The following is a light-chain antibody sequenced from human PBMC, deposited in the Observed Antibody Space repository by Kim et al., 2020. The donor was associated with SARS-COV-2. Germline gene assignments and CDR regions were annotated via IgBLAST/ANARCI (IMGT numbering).Light chain of an antibody. Sequence: VALGPASRITCGENNIGSKNVPWYQQKPGQAPVLVINRDTSRPSGIPERFAGANPGNTATLTISRAQAGDEADNYCQVWDSSTVLFGGGTQLTFL. CDR2: RDT. J-gene: IGLJ2*01. V-gene: IGLV3-9*01. CDR1: NIGSKN. CDR3: QVWDSSTVL.